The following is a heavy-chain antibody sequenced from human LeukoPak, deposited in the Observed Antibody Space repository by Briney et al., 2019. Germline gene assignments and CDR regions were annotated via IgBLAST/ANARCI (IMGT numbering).Heavy chain of an antibody. Sequence: PSETLSLTCTVSGGSISSSPYHWGWIRQPPGKGLEWIGSFYYSGSTYSNPSLKSRVTISVDTSKNQFSLKLSSVTAADTAVYYCARGGHGGGIYRHNWFDPWGQGTLVTVSS. CDR3: ARGGHGGGIYRHNWFDP. CDR1: GGSISSSPYH. D-gene: IGHD3-16*01. V-gene: IGHV4-39*07. J-gene: IGHJ5*02. CDR2: FYYSGST.